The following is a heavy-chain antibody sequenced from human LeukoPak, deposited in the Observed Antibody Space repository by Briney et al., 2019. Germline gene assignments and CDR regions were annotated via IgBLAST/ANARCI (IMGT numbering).Heavy chain of an antibody. CDR2: INHSGST. CDR3: ARGVAVWQWLEHYNWFDP. D-gene: IGHD6-19*01. J-gene: IGHJ5*02. CDR1: GGSFSGYY. V-gene: IGHV4-34*01. Sequence: SETLSLTCAVYGGSFSGYYGSWIRQPPGKGLEWIGEINHSGSTNYNPSLKSRVTISVDTSKNQFSLKLSSVTAADTAVYYCARGVAVWQWLEHYNWFDPWGQGTLVTVSS.